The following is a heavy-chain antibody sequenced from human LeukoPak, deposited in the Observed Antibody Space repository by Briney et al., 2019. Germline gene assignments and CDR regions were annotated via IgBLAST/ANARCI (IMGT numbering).Heavy chain of an antibody. CDR2: ISGSGGST. Sequence: GGSLRLSCAASGFTFSSYSMNWIRQAPGKGLEWVSAISGSGGSTYYADSVKGRLTISRDNSKNTLYLQMNSLRAEDTAVYYCAKSPWGMYYMDVWGKGTTVTVSS. D-gene: IGHD3-16*01. J-gene: IGHJ6*03. V-gene: IGHV3-23*01. CDR3: AKSPWGMYYMDV. CDR1: GFTFSSYS.